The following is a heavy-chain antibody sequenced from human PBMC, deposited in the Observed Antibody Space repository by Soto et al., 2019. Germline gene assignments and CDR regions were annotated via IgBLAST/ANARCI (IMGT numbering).Heavy chain of an antibody. D-gene: IGHD3-3*01. CDR3: ARDGGIYDFWSGSPLDYYYYGMDV. CDR1: GYTFTGYY. CDR2: INPNSGGT. Sequence: ASVKVSCKASGYTFTGYYMHWVRQAPGQGLEWMGWINPNSGGTNYAQKFQGWVTMTRDTSISTAYMELSSLRSEDTAVYYCARDGGIYDFWSGSPLDYYYYGMDVWGKGTTVTLP. J-gene: IGHJ6*04. V-gene: IGHV1-2*04.